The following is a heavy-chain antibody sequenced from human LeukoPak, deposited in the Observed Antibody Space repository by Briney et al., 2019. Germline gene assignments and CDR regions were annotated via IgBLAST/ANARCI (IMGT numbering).Heavy chain of an antibody. Sequence: SGPTLVNPTQTLTLTCTFAGFALSTSGVGVGWIREPPGKALEWLALIYWEDDKRYSPSLKSRLTITKDTSKNQVVLTMTNMDPVDTATYYCAHYDTAMVIWNYFDYWGQGTLVTVSS. CDR3: AHYDTAMVIWNYFDY. J-gene: IGHJ4*02. CDR2: IYWEDDK. D-gene: IGHD5-18*01. V-gene: IGHV2-5*02. CDR1: GFALSTSGVG.